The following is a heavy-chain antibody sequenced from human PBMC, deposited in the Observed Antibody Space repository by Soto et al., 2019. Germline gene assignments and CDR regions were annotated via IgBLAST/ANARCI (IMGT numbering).Heavy chain of an antibody. CDR3: AHSRCGGDCLQSYSSHYYYGMDV. CDR2: IYWDDDK. CDR1: GFSLSTGGVG. V-gene: IGHV2-5*02. Sequence: QITLKESGPSLVKPTQTLTLTCTFSGFSLSTGGVGVGWISQPPGKALEWLALIYWDDDKRYSPSLRSRLTVTKDTSKNQVVRTMTNMDPVDPATYYCAHSRCGGDCLQSYSSHYYYGMDVWGQGTTVTVSS. J-gene: IGHJ6*02. D-gene: IGHD2-21*02.